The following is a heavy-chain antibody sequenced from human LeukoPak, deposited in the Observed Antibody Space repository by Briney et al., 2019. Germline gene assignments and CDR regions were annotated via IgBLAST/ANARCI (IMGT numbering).Heavy chain of an antibody. V-gene: IGHV3-30*03. CDR1: GFTFSSHG. J-gene: IGHJ4*02. Sequence: GKSLRLSCAVSGFTFSSHGMHWVRLAPGKGLEWVAVISFSGNNQYYADSVKGRFTISRDNSKNTLYLQMNSLRAEDTAVYYCARDRAPYDFWSGGGGGSGPFDYWGQGTLVTVSS. CDR3: ARDRAPYDFWSGGGGGSGPFDY. D-gene: IGHD3-3*01. CDR2: ISFSGNNQ.